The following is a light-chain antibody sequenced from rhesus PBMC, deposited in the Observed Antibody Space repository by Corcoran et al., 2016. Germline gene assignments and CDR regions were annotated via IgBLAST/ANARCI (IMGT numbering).Light chain of an antibody. Sequence: DIVMTQTPLTLSVTPGEPASISCRSSQSLLHTNAYTYLHWYLQKPGQSPQLLVYLVSNRASGVPDRFRASGSDTDFTLKISRVEPEDVGVYYCERTLQIPHSFGQGTKMEIK. CDR2: LVS. V-gene: IGKV2-78*01. J-gene: IGKJ2*01. CDR3: ERTLQIPHS. CDR1: QSLLHTNAYTY.